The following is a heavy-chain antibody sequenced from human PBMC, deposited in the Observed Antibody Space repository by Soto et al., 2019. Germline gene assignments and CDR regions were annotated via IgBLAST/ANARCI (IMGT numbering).Heavy chain of an antibody. V-gene: IGHV3-23*01. CDR2: ISGSGGST. J-gene: IGHJ4*02. CDR1: GFTFSSYA. Sequence: PRLSCAASGFTFSSYAMSWVRQSPGKGLEWVSAISGSGGSTYYADSVKGRFTISRDNSKNTLYLQMNRLRAEDTAVYYCAKGVGIAAPLEFDYWGQGTLVTVSS. CDR3: AKGVGIAAPLEFDY. D-gene: IGHD6-6*01.